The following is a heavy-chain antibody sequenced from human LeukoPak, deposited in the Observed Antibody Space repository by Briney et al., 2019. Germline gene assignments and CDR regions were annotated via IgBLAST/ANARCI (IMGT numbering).Heavy chain of an antibody. J-gene: IGHJ4*02. CDR1: GGSISSSKW. Sequence: SGTLSLTCAVSGGSISSSKWWSWVRQAPGKGLEWIGEIYHSGSTNYNPSLKSRVTISVDKSKNQFSLKLSSVTAADTAVYYCARAPMVRGVITPYYFDYWGQGTLVTVSS. V-gene: IGHV4-4*02. D-gene: IGHD3-10*01. CDR2: IYHSGST. CDR3: ARAPMVRGVITPYYFDY.